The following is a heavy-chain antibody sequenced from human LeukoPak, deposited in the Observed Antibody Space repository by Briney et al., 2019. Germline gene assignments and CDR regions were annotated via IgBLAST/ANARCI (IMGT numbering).Heavy chain of an antibody. V-gene: IGHV3-21*01. Sequence: GGSLRLSCATSGFTFGGYTMSWVRQAPGKGLQWVSTITSGGDYMYYADPVKGRFTISRDDSKNSLYLHMNSLRAEDTAVYYCARDRGMRSGFTFDYWGQGTLVTVSS. J-gene: IGHJ4*02. CDR2: ITSGGDYM. CDR1: GFTFGGYT. CDR3: ARDRGMRSGFTFDY. D-gene: IGHD3-10*01.